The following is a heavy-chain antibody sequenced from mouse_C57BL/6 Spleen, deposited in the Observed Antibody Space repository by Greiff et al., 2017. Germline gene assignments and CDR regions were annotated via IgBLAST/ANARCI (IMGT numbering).Heavy chain of an antibody. CDR1: GFTFSDYG. CDR3: ARGSSYYYGSSWYFDV. J-gene: IGHJ1*03. V-gene: IGHV5-17*01. D-gene: IGHD1-1*01. CDR2: ISSGSSTI. Sequence: EVHLVESGGGLVKPGGSLKLSCAASGFTFSDYGMHWVRQAPEKGLEWVAYISSGSSTIYYADTVKGRFTISRDNAKNTLFLQMTSLRSEDTAMYYCARGSSYYYGSSWYFDVWGTGTTVTVSS.